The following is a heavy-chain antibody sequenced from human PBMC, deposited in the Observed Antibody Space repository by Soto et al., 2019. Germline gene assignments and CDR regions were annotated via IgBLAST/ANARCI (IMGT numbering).Heavy chain of an antibody. CDR3: ARVASQLLLQGDYYYYMDV. J-gene: IGHJ6*03. Sequence: SETLSLTCAVYGGSFSGYYWSWIRQPPGKGLEWIGEINHSGSTNYNPSLKSRVTISVDTSKNQFSLKLSSVTAADTAVYYCARVASQLLLQGDYYYYMDVWGKGTTVTVSS. D-gene: IGHD2-2*01. CDR1: GGSFSGYY. CDR2: INHSGST. V-gene: IGHV4-34*01.